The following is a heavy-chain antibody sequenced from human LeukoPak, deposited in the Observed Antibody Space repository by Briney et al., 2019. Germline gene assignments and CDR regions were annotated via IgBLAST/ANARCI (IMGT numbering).Heavy chain of an antibody. D-gene: IGHD1-26*01. CDR1: GSTFTSYW. CDR3: ARRRGRYSGDAFDI. CDR2: IYPGDSDT. J-gene: IGHJ3*02. Sequence: GESLKISCKGSGSTFTSYWIGWVRQLPGKGLEWMGFIYPGDSDTRYSPSFQGQVTISADKSMSTAYLQWSSLKASDTAMYYCARRRGRYSGDAFDIWGQGTMVTVSS. V-gene: IGHV5-51*01.